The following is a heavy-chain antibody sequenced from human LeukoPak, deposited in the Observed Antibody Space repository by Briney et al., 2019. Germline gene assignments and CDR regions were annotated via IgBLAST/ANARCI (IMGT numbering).Heavy chain of an antibody. Sequence: GGSLRLSCAASGFTFSSYGMHWVRQAPGKGLEWVSSISSSSSYIYYAESLKGRFTISRDNAKNSLYLQMNSLRAEDTAVYYCASNSRITIFGVVIMGRGQGTLVTVSS. CDR3: ASNSRITIFGVVIMG. J-gene: IGHJ4*02. V-gene: IGHV3-21*01. CDR2: ISSSSSYI. D-gene: IGHD3-3*01. CDR1: GFTFSSYG.